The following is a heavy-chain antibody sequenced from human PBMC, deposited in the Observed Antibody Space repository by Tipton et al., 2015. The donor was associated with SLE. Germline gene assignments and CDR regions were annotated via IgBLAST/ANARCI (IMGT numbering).Heavy chain of an antibody. CDR2: IYYSRIT. V-gene: IGHV4-59*01. Sequence: TLSLTCTVSGGSISSYYWSWIRQPPGKGMEWIGDIYYSRITNYNPSLTSPVTISVDTSKNQFSLKLSSVTAADTAVYYCAGGQRYAGDYWGQGTLVTVSS. CDR3: AGGQRYAGDY. D-gene: IGHD6-25*01. CDR1: GGSISSYY. J-gene: IGHJ4*02.